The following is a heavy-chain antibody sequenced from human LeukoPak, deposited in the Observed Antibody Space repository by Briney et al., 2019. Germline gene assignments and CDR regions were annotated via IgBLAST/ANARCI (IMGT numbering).Heavy chain of an antibody. CDR1: GFAFSSYL. J-gene: IGHJ4*02. CDR3: ARGPPDYYDSSGYSHTFDY. D-gene: IGHD3-22*01. Sequence: PGGSLTFSWAACGFAFSSYLVSWGSQSPGKGLEWGGNIKQEGSEKSYVASVKGRVTISRDNAKNSLYLQMNSLRAEDTAVYYCARGPPDYYDSSGYSHTFDYWGQGTVVTVSS. V-gene: IGHV3-7*05. CDR2: IKQEGSEK.